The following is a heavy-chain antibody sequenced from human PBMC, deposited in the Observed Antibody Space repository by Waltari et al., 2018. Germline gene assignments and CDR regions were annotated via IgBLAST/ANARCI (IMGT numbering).Heavy chain of an antibody. J-gene: IGHJ3*02. Sequence: EVRLVQSGAEVKKPGESLKISCKGSGDKFSNYWIGWVRQMPGKGLEWMGIIYVGDSETRYSPSFRGQVTMSADKSITTAYLQWSSLKASDTAMYYCARREHDYDYVGGSYRRVIDTFDIWGQGTRVTVSS. CDR2: IYVGDSET. V-gene: IGHV5-51*03. CDR1: GDKFSNYW. D-gene: IGHD3-16*02. CDR3: ARREHDYDYVGGSYRRVIDTFDI.